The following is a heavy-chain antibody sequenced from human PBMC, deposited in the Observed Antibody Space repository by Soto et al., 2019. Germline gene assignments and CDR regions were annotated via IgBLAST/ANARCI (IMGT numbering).Heavy chain of an antibody. Sequence: GGSLRLSCAASGFIFSNYAIHWVRQAPGKGLEWVAVTSYDGNIKYYADSVKGRFTISRDNSKNTLYLQMNSLRAEDTAVYYCARDGRVYSSGWTYYYYYGMDVWGQGTTVTVSS. V-gene: IGHV3-30-3*01. D-gene: IGHD6-19*01. CDR1: GFIFSNYA. J-gene: IGHJ6*02. CDR2: TSYDGNIK. CDR3: ARDGRVYSSGWTYYYYYGMDV.